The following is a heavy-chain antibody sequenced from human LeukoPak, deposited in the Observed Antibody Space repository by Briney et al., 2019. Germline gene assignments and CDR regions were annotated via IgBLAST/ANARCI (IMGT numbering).Heavy chain of an antibody. CDR3: ARAASSQYNYHYGMDV. V-gene: IGHV1-69*02. CDR1: GGTFSSYT. CDR2: IIPILGIA. J-gene: IGHJ6*02. Sequence: ASVKVSCKASGGTFSSYTISWVRQAPGQGLEWMGRIIPILGIANYAQKFQGRVTITADKSTSTAYMELSSLRSEDTAVYYCARAASSQYNYHYGMDVWGQGTTVIVSS. D-gene: IGHD6-13*01.